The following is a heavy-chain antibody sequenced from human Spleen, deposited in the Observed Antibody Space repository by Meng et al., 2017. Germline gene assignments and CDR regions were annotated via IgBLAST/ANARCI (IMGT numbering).Heavy chain of an antibody. D-gene: IGHD4-17*01. Sequence: GESLKISCAASGFTFSSYSMNWVRQAPGKGLEWVSSISSSSIYIYYADSVKGRFTISRDNAKNSLYLQMNSLRAEDTAVYYCARDRTTVTTFLGVLNWFDPWGQGTLVTVSS. J-gene: IGHJ5*02. V-gene: IGHV3-21*01. CDR1: GFTFSSYS. CDR2: ISSSSIYI. CDR3: ARDRTTVTTFLGVLNWFDP.